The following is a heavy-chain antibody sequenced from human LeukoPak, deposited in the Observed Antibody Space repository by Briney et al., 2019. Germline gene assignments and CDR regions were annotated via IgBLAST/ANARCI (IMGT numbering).Heavy chain of an antibody. CDR1: GGSFSGYY. V-gene: IGHV4-34*01. CDR3: ARDRYGGYFDY. Sequence: KPSETLSLTCGVYGGSFSGYYWSWIRQPPGKGLEWIGEINHSGSSNCNPSLKSRVTVSVDTSKNQFSLKLSSVTAADTAVYYCARDRYGGYFDYWGQGTLVTVSS. J-gene: IGHJ4*02. D-gene: IGHD3-10*01. CDR2: INHSGSS.